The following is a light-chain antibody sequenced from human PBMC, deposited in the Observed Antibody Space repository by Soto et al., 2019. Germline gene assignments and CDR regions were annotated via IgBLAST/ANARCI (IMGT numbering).Light chain of an antibody. Sequence: DIVLTQSPGTLSLSPGERATLSCRASQSVVSNALAWYQQKGGQAPRLLINDASSRATGIPDRFSGSGSGTDFTLTISRLEPEDFALYYCHQYGSSPGTFGQGTRVEIK. J-gene: IGKJ5*01. CDR3: HQYGSSPGT. CDR1: QSVVSNA. V-gene: IGKV3-20*01. CDR2: DAS.